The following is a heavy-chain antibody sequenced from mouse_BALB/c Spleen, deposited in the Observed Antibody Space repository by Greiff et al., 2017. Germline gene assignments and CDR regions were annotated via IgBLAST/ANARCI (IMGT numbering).Heavy chain of an antibody. J-gene: IGHJ4*01. CDR3: ARGGYDWGYAMDD. Sequence: EVQLVESGPGLVKPSQSLSLTCTVTGYSITSDYAWNWIRQFPGNKLEWMGYISYSGSTSYNPSLKSRISITRDTSKNQFFLPLNSVTTEDTATDNCARGGYDWGYAMDDWGQGTSVTVSA. CDR2: ISYSGST. D-gene: IGHD2-2*01. V-gene: IGHV3-2*02. CDR1: GYSITSDYA.